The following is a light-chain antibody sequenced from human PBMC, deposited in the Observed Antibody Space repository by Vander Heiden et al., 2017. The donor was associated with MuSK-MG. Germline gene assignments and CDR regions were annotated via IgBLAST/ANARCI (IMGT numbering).Light chain of an antibody. J-gene: IGLJ2*01. CDR2: FDH. CDR3: STWDDSGNAVV. CDR1: SSNIGDNV. V-gene: IGLV1-36*01. Sequence: QSVLTQPPSVSGVPGQRVTISCAGVSSNIGDNVVSWYQEVAGEAPKLLLYFDHRLTSGVSVRLSGSKSGTAASLAISGLQSDDEATYYCSTWDDSGNAVVFGGGTRLTV.